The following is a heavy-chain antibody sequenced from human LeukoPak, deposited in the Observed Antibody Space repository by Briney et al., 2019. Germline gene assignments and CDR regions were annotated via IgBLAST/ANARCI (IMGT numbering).Heavy chain of an antibody. D-gene: IGHD3-10*01. CDR2: IKQDGSEK. Sequence: GGSLRLSCAASGFTFSSYWMSWVRQAPGKGLEWVANIKQDGSEKYYVDSVKGRFTISRDNAKNSLYLQMNSLRAEDTAVFYCARGLLWFGELLHAFDIWGQGTMVTVSS. J-gene: IGHJ3*02. V-gene: IGHV3-7*03. CDR3: ARGLLWFGELLHAFDI. CDR1: GFTFSSYW.